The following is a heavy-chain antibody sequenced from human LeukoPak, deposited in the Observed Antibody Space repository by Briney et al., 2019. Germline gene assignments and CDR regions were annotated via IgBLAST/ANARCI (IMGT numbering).Heavy chain of an antibody. Sequence: GGSLRLSCAASGFTFSNYWMSWVRQAPGKGLEWVANIKKDGIDKYYVGSVRGRFTISRDNAKNSLYLQMNSLRAEDTAIYYCVRYGSGSSRQFDYWGQGTLVTVSS. CDR1: GFTFSNYW. V-gene: IGHV3-7*03. D-gene: IGHD3-10*01. CDR3: VRYGSGSSRQFDY. CDR2: IKKDGIDK. J-gene: IGHJ4*02.